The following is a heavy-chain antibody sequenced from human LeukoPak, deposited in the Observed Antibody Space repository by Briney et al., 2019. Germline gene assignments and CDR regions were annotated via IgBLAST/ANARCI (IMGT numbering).Heavy chain of an antibody. CDR2: INHSGST. D-gene: IGHD2-21*02. V-gene: IGHV4-34*01. CDR1: GRSFSGYY. J-gene: IGHJ4*02. CDR3: ARGLAYCGGDCYSTYYFDY. Sequence: PSETLSLTCAVYGRSFSGYYWSWIRQPPGKGLEWIGEINHSGSTNYNPSLKSRVTISVGTSKNQFSLKLSSVTAADTAVYYCARGLAYCGGDCYSTYYFDYWGQGTLVTVSA.